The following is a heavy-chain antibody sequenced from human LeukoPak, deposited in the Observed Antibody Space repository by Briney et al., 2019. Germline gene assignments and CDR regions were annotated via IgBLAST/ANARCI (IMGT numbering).Heavy chain of an antibody. J-gene: IGHJ4*02. V-gene: IGHV3-23*01. CDR1: GFTFSSHA. Sequence: LSGGSLRLSCAASGFTFSSHAMSWVRQAPGKGLEWVSAISSSGGSTYYADSVKGRFTVSRDNSKNTLYLQMNSLRAEDTAVYYCARESTVVDPFDYWGQGTLVTVSS. D-gene: IGHD4-23*01. CDR2: ISSSGGST. CDR3: ARESTVVDPFDY.